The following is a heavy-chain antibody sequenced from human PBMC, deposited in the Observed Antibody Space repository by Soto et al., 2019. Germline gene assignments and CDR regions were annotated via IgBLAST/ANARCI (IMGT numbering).Heavy chain of an antibody. CDR1: GFTFSSYS. Sequence: GGSLRLSCAASGFTFSSYSMNWVRQAPGKGLEWVSYISSSSSTIYYADSVKGRFTISRDNAKNSPYLQMNSLRDEDTAVYYCARDRRNWNYVLWAFDIWGQGTMVTVSS. J-gene: IGHJ3*02. D-gene: IGHD1-7*01. CDR3: ARDRRNWNYVLWAFDI. V-gene: IGHV3-48*02. CDR2: ISSSSSTI.